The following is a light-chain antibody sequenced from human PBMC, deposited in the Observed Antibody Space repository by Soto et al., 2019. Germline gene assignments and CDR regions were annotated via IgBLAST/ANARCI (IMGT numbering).Light chain of an antibody. V-gene: IGKV3-11*01. CDR3: QQRSNWPLT. J-gene: IGKJ4*01. CDR2: DAS. Sequence: ETVLTQSPAILSLSPGERATLSCRASQSVCTYLAWYQQKSGQAPRLLISDASDRAPGIPARFSGSGSGTDFTLTISGLEPEDFAVYYCQQRSNWPLTFGGGTTVDVK. CDR1: QSVCTY.